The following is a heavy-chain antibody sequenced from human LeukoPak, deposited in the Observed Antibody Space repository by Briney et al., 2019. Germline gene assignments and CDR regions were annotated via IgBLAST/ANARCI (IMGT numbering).Heavy chain of an antibody. CDR3: ARDRATYYYDSSGYSGPGY. CDR1: GFTFRDYY. D-gene: IGHD3-22*01. Sequence: GGSLRLSCAASGFTFRDYYMSWIRQAPGKGLEWVSYISSSGSTIYYADSVKGRFTISRDNAKNSLYLQMNSLRAEDTAVYYCARDRATYYYDSSGYSGPGYWGQGTLVTVSS. V-gene: IGHV3-11*01. CDR2: ISSSGSTI. J-gene: IGHJ4*02.